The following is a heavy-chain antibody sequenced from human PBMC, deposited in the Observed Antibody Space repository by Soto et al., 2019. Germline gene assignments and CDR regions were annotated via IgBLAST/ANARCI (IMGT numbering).Heavy chain of an antibody. J-gene: IGHJ4*02. D-gene: IGHD6-6*01. CDR2: IYYSGST. CDR1: GGSISSGGYY. CDR3: ARIDREAAPRRSENYFDY. Sequence: QVPLQESGPGLVKPSQTLSLTCTVSGGSISSGGYYWSWIRQHPGKGLEWIGYIYYSGSTYYNPSLKSRVTISVDTSKNQFSLKLSSVTAADTAVYYCARIDREAAPRRSENYFDYWGQGTLVTVSS. V-gene: IGHV4-31*03.